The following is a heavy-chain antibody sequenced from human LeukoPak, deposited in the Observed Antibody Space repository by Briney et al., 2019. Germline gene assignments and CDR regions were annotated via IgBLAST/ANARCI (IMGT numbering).Heavy chain of an antibody. D-gene: IGHD3-22*01. J-gene: IGHJ3*02. CDR2: INPSGGIT. CDR1: GYTFTNYY. V-gene: IGHV1-46*01. Sequence: ASVKVSCKASGYTFTNYYMHWVRQAPGQGLEWMGMINPSGGITSYAQKFQGRVTMTRDMSTSTVYMELSRLRSEDTAVYYCARGLSYYDTRHAFDIWGQGTMVTVSS. CDR3: ARGLSYYDTRHAFDI.